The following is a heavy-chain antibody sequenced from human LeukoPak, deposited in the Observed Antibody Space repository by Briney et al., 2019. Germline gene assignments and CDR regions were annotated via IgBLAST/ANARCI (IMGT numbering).Heavy chain of an antibody. D-gene: IGHD6-13*01. V-gene: IGHV4-31*03. CDR3: ARARSAAGSFDY. CDR1: GGSISSGGYY. CDR2: IYYSGST. J-gene: IGHJ4*02. Sequence: SETLSLTCTVSGGSISSGGYYWSWIRQHPGKGLEWIGYIYYSGSTHYNPSLKSRVTISADTSKNQFSLKLSSVTAADTAVYYCARARSAAGSFDYWGQGTLVTVSS.